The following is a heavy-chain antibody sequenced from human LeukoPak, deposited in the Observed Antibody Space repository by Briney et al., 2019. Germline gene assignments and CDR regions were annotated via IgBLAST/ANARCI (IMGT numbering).Heavy chain of an antibody. CDR1: GYTFTSYY. CDR3: ARYGFSSVWQGGWHAFDI. V-gene: IGHV1-46*01. CDR2: INPTSGDI. D-gene: IGHD6-25*01. Sequence: ASVKVSCKESGYTFTSYYVHWVRQAPGQGLQWMGIINPTSGDINYAQNFQGRVTMTRDMSTSTVYMELSSLRSEDTAVYYCARYGFSSVWQGGWHAFDIWGHGTMVTVSS. J-gene: IGHJ3*02.